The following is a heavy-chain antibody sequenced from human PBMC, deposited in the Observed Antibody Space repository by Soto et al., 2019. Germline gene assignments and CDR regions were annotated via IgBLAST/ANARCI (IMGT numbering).Heavy chain of an antibody. J-gene: IGHJ4*02. Sequence: GSLRLSCAASGFTFSDHYMDCVRQSPGKGLEWVGRVRKKVNSYTTECAASVKGRFTISRDDSKNSLFLQMNSLKTDDTAVYYCVRVASGFYFDHWGQGTPVTVYS. CDR3: VRVASGFYFDH. CDR2: VRKKVNSYTT. V-gene: IGHV3-72*01. D-gene: IGHD3-3*01. CDR1: GFTFSDHY.